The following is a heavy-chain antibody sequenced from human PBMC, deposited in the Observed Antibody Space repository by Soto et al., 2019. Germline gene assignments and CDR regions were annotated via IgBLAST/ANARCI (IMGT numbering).Heavy chain of an antibody. D-gene: IGHD2-15*01. Sequence: SVKVSCKASGYIFTAYSMHWVRQAPGQGLEWLGWINPNSGDTIYAQKFQDRVTMTCDTSVSTAYLELSSLSPDDTALYYCAREASAVVSLDYWGQGTLVTVSS. CDR2: INPNSGDT. CDR1: GYIFTAYS. CDR3: AREASAVVSLDY. J-gene: IGHJ4*02. V-gene: IGHV1-2*02.